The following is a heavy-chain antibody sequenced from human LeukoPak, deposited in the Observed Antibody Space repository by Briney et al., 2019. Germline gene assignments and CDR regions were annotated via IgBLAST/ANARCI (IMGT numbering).Heavy chain of an antibody. J-gene: IGHJ4*02. D-gene: IGHD3-22*01. CDR1: GFTFSSYG. CDR3: AKDMFSFSQDSSGYFPFDY. V-gene: IGHV3-30*18. CDR2: ISYDGSNK. Sequence: GGSLRLSCAASGFTFSSYGMHWVRQAPGEELEWVAVISYDGSNKYYVDSVKGRFTISRDNSKNTLYLQMNSLRAEDTAVYYCAKDMFSFSQDSSGYFPFDYWGQGTLVTVSS.